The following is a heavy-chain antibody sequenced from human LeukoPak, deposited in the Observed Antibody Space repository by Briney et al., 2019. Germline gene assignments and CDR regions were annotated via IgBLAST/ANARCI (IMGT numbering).Heavy chain of an antibody. V-gene: IGHV1-2*02. D-gene: IGHD6-19*01. CDR1: GYTFTDYY. CDR3: ARGPHSSGWYLDY. CDR2: INPNSGGT. J-gene: IGHJ4*02. Sequence: ASVKVSFKASGYTFTDYYMHWVRQAPGQGGEWMGWINPNSGGTNYAQKFQGRVTITRDTSISTAYMELSRLRSDDTAVYYCARGPHSSGWYLDYWGQGTLVTVSS.